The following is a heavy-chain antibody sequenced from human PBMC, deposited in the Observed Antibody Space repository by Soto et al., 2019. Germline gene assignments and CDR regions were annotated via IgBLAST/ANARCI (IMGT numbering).Heavy chain of an antibody. Sequence: SETLSLTCTVSGGSISSGDYYWSWIRQPPGKGLEWIGYIYYSGSTYYNPSLKSRVTISVDTSKNQFSLKLSSVTAADTAVHYCARADFGADRWFDPWGQGTLVTVSS. J-gene: IGHJ5*02. CDR1: GGSISSGDYY. CDR2: IYYSGST. CDR3: ARADFGADRWFDP. D-gene: IGHD3-3*01. V-gene: IGHV4-30-4*01.